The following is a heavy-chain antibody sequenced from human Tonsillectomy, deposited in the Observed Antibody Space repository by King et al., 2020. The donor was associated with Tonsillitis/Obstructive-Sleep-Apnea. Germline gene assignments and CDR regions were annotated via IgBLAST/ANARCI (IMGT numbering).Heavy chain of an antibody. Sequence: QLVESGPEVKKPGTSVKVSCKASGFTFTSSAVQWVRQARGQRLEWIGWIVVGSGHTNHTQKFQERVTITRDMSTTTADMELSSLRSEDTAVYYYAAESRFSPLILIPAASFDYWGQGTLVTVSS. J-gene: IGHJ4*02. CDR2: IVVGSGHT. CDR3: AAESRFSPLILIPAASFDY. V-gene: IGHV1-58*01. CDR1: GFTFTSSA. D-gene: IGHD2-2*01.